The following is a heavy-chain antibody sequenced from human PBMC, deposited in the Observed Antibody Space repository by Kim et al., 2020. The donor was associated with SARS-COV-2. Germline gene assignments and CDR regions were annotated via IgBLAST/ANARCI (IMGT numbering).Heavy chain of an antibody. Sequence: SETLSLTCAVYGGSFSGYYWSWIRQPPGKGLEWIGEINHSGSANYNPSLKSRVTLSVDTSKNQFSLKLSSVTAADTAVYYCATSTPAYYYAMDVWGQGTT. CDR1: GGSFSGYY. CDR2: INHSGSA. V-gene: IGHV4-34*01. J-gene: IGHJ6*02. D-gene: IGHD2-15*01. CDR3: ATSTPAYYYAMDV.